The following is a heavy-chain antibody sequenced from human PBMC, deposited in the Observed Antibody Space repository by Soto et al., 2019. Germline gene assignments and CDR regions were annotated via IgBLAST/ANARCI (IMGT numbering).Heavy chain of an antibody. Sequence: PGESLEISCKGSGYSFTSYWIGWVRQMPGKGLEWMGIIYPGDSDTRYSPSFQGQVTISADKSISTAYLQWSSLKASDTAMYYCARFPDFWSGYHYYVDYWGQGTLVTVSS. J-gene: IGHJ4*02. V-gene: IGHV5-51*01. CDR2: IYPGDSDT. CDR3: ARFPDFWSGYHYYVDY. D-gene: IGHD3-3*01. CDR1: GYSFTSYW.